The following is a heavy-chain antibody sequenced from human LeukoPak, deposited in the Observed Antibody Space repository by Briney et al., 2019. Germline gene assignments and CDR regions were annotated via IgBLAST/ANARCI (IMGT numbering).Heavy chain of an antibody. J-gene: IGHJ4*02. Sequence: SETLSLTCTVSGGSISSYYWSWIRQPPGKGLEWIGFIYYTGSTNCNPSLKSRVTISVDTSKDQFSLKLTSVTAADTAVYYCARGQRRWLQLLFDYWGQGTLVTVSS. CDR3: ARGQRRWLQLLFDY. CDR2: IYYTGST. CDR1: GGSISSYY. V-gene: IGHV4-59*01. D-gene: IGHD5-24*01.